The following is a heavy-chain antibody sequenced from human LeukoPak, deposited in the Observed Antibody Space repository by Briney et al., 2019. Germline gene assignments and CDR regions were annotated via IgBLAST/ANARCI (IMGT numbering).Heavy chain of an antibody. CDR3: ATATTPGCYGWNDY. D-gene: IGHD3-10*01. V-gene: IGHV3-23*01. CDR1: GFTFSRYG. J-gene: IGHJ4*02. Sequence: GGSLRLSCAASGFTFSRYGMTWVRQAPGKGLEWVSSISDSGGSTYYADSVKGRFTISRDNSKNTLDLQMNSLRAEDTALYYCATATTPGCYGWNDYGGKGPL. CDR2: ISDSGGST.